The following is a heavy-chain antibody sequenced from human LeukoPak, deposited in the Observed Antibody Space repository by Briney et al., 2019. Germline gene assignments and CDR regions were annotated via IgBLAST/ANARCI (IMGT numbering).Heavy chain of an antibody. CDR3: ARELVAEGATGNDYYGIDV. D-gene: IGHD2-15*01. V-gene: IGHV3-53*04. CDR2: IYSDETT. J-gene: IGHJ6*02. Sequence: GGSLRLSCAASGFTVSSNYMNWVRQAPGKGLEWVSLIYSDETTYYADSVKGRFTISRHNSKNTLYLQMNSLRTEDTAVYYCARELVAEGATGNDYYGIDVWGQGTTVTVSS. CDR1: GFTVSSNY.